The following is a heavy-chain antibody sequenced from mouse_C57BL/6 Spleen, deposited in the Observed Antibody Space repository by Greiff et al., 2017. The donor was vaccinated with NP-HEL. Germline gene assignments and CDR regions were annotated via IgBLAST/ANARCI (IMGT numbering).Heavy chain of an antibody. J-gene: IGHJ3*01. CDR3: TRWTGAFAY. Sequence: VQLQQSGAELVRPGASVTLSCKASGYTFTDYEMHWVKQTPVHGLEWIGAIDPETGGTAYKQKFKGKAILTADKSSSTAYMELRSLTAEDSTFYYCTRWTGAFAYWGQVTLVTVSA. V-gene: IGHV1-15*01. CDR2: IDPETGGT. D-gene: IGHD4-1*01. CDR1: GYTFTDYE.